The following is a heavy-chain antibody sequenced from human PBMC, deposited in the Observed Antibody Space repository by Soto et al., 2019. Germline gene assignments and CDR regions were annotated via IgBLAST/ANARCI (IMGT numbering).Heavy chain of an antibody. CDR2: IYDSGSS. V-gene: IGHV4-30-4*01. D-gene: IGHD5-12*01. CDR3: AREKGYISGPKNFDS. CDR1: GGCVSSGDYF. Sequence: PLTLSCNVSGGCVSSGDYFWSWIRQPPGKGLEWIGYIYDSGSSYYNPSLKSRVTMSVDTSKNQFSLKLRYVTAADTAMYYCAREKGYISGPKNFDSWGQGTLVTVSS. J-gene: IGHJ4*02.